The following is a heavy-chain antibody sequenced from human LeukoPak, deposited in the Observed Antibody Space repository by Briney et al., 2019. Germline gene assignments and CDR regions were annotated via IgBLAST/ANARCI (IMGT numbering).Heavy chain of an antibody. CDR1: DFSFTSYG. Sequence: GASVKVSCKASDFSFTSYGMSWVRQAPGQGLEWMGWISAYNGSTKYAQKLQGRVTMTTDTSTGTAYMELRSLRSDDTAVYYCARDLTSNVAVTEYHYYAMDVWGQGTTVTVSS. D-gene: IGHD6-19*01. J-gene: IGHJ6*02. CDR3: ARDLTSNVAVTEYHYYAMDV. CDR2: ISAYNGST. V-gene: IGHV1-18*01.